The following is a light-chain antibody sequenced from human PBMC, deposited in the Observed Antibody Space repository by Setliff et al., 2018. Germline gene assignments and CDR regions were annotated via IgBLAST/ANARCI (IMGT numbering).Light chain of an antibody. CDR2: EVS. CDR1: SSDVGGYNY. J-gene: IGLJ1*01. Sequence: QSALAQPPSASGSPGQSVTISCTGTSSDVGGYNYVSWYQQHPGKAPQFIIFEVSRRPSGVPDRFSGSKSGNTASLTVSGLQADDEADYYCSSYAGNYHYVFGTGTKVTVL. CDR3: SSYAGNYHYV. V-gene: IGLV2-8*01.